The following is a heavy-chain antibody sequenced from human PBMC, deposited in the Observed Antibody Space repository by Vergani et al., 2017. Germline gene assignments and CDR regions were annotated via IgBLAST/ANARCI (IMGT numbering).Heavy chain of an antibody. CDR3: ARDSGYDSSGYYSDYYYYGMDV. CDR1: GGSISSGGYY. V-gene: IGHV4-31*03. D-gene: IGHD3-22*01. J-gene: IGHJ6*02. Sequence: QVQLQESGPGLVKPSQTLSLTCTVSGGSISSGGYYWSWIRQHPGKGLEWIGYIYYSGSNYYNPSLKSRVTISVDTSKNQFSLKLSSVTAADTAVYYCARDSGYDSSGYYSDYYYYGMDVWGQGTTVTVSS. CDR2: IYYSGSN.